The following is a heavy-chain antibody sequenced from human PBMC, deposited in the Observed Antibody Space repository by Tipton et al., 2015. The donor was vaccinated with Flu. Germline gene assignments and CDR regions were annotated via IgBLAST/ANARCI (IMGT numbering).Heavy chain of an antibody. Sequence: GLEWIGSIYYYGNTYYNPSLESRVTISIDTSKNQFSLKLNSVTAADTAVFYCARRGGGYKYLYGMDVWGQGTTVIVSS. J-gene: IGHJ6*02. CDR3: ARRGGGYKYLYGMDV. V-gene: IGHV4-39*01. D-gene: IGHD2-15*01. CDR2: IYYYGNT.